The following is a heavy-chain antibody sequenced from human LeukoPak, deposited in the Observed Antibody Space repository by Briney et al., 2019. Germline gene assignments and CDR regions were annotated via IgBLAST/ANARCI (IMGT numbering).Heavy chain of an antibody. CDR1: GFTFDDYG. V-gene: IGHV3-20*04. J-gene: IGHJ6*03. Sequence: GGSLRLSCAASGFTFDDYGMNWVRQAPGKGLEWVSGINWNGGSIGYGDSVKGRFTISRDNAKSSLYLQMNSLRAEDTALYYCARDPYGGHYYYYYMDVWGKGTTVSVSS. CDR2: INWNGGSI. D-gene: IGHD3-10*01. CDR3: ARDPYGGHYYYYYMDV.